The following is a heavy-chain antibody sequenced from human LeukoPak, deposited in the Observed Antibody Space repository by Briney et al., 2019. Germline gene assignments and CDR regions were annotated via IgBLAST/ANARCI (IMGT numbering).Heavy chain of an antibody. J-gene: IGHJ4*02. D-gene: IGHD3-3*01. V-gene: IGHV4-39*07. CDR2: IYYSGST. Sequence: PSETLSLTCTVSGGSISSGNYYWGWIRQPPGKGLEWIGSIYYSGSTYYNPSLKSRITVSLDTSKNRFSLKLSSVTAADTAVYYCARDKTFEVVNFFDSWGQGTLVTVSS. CDR3: ARDKTFEVVNFFDS. CDR1: GGSISSGNYY.